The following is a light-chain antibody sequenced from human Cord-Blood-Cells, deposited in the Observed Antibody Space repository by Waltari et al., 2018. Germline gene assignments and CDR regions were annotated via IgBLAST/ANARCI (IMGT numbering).Light chain of an antibody. CDR3: QQSYSTPPWT. J-gene: IGKJ1*01. CDR1: QSISSY. CDR2: AAS. Sequence: IQMTQPPPSRHASVGHRVTVTCRASQSISSYLNWYQQKPGKAPKLMIYAASSLQSGVPSRFSGSGSGTDFTLTISSLQPEDFATYYCQQSYSTPPWTFGQGTKVEIK. V-gene: IGKV1-39*01.